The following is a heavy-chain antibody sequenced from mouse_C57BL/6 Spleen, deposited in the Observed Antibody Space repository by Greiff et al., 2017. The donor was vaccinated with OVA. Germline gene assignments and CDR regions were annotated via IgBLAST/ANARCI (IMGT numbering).Heavy chain of an antibody. D-gene: IGHD2-4*01. CDR1: GYTFTDYN. CDR3: ARRGYDYDEGDAMDY. J-gene: IGHJ4*01. CDR2: INPNNGGT. V-gene: IGHV1-22*01. Sequence: VQLKESGPELVKPGASVKMSCKASGYTFTDYNMHWVKQSHGKSLEWIGYINPNNGGTSYNQKFKGKATLTVNKSSSTAYMELRSLTSEDSAVYYCARRGYDYDEGDAMDYWGQGTSVTVSS.